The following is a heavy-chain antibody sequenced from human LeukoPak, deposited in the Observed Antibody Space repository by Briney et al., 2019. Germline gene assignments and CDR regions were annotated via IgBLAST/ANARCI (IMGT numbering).Heavy chain of an antibody. CDR1: GFTFSSYE. Sequence: GGSLRLSCAASGFTFSSYEMNWVRQAPGMGLEWLSYISSSGSTIYYADSVKGRFTISRDNAKNSLYLQMNSLRAEGTAVYYCARAYSGYHFDSWGQGTLVTVSS. D-gene: IGHD5-12*01. V-gene: IGHV3-48*03. J-gene: IGHJ4*02. CDR3: ARAYSGYHFDS. CDR2: ISSSGSTI.